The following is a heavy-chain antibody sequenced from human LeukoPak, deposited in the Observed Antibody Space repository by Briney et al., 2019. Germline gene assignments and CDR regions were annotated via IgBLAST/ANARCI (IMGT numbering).Heavy chain of an antibody. CDR3: ANLLSGSTRPPWDY. D-gene: IGHD2-2*01. V-gene: IGHV3-23*01. CDR2: ISGSGGST. CDR1: GFTFGDYA. J-gene: IGHJ4*02. Sequence: GGSLRLSCTASGFTFGDYAMSWFRQAPGKGLEWVSAISGSGGSTYYADSVKGRFTISRDNSKNTLYLQMNSLRAEDTAVYYCANLLSGSTRPPWDYWGQGTLVTVSS.